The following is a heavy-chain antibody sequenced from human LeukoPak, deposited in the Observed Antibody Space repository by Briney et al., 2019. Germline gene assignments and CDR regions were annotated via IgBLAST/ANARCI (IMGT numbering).Heavy chain of an antibody. CDR1: GGSFSGYY. CDR2: INHSGST. J-gene: IGHJ5*02. D-gene: IGHD2-2*02. Sequence: SETLSLTCAVYGGSFSGYYWSWIRQPPGKGLEWIGEINHSGSTNYNPSLKSRVTISVDTSKNQFSLKLSSVTAADTAVYYCARGPARRKHCSSTSCYTGIRWFDPWGQGTLVTVSS. V-gene: IGHV4-34*01. CDR3: ARGPARRKHCSSTSCYTGIRWFDP.